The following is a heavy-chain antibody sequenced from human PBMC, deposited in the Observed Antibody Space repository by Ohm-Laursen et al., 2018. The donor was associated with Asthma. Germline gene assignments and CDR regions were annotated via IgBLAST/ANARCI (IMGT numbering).Heavy chain of an antibody. CDR3: AKDRSPADYYYYGMDV. Sequence: SLRLSCAASGFTFSYYGMHWVRQAPGKGLEWVAVISFDGSNKYYADSVKGRFTISRDNSKNTLYLQMNSLRAEDTAVYYCAKDRSPADYYYYGMDVWGQGTTVTVSS. V-gene: IGHV3-30*18. CDR1: GFTFSYYG. J-gene: IGHJ6*02. CDR2: ISFDGSNK.